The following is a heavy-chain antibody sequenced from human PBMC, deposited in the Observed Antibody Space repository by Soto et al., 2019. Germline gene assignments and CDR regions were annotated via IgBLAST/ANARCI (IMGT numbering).Heavy chain of an antibody. J-gene: IGHJ4*02. D-gene: IGHD2-2*01. CDR3: VKDTLGGMTPVFMPGPD. CDR1: GLTFSTYG. V-gene: IGHV3-30*18. Sequence: VQLVESGGGVVHPGRSLRLSCAASGLTFSTYGFHWVRQAPGKGLEWVAVISNDVRNIHYAESVEGRFTISRDNSKNTLYLQMNSLRPNDTAVYYCVKDTLGGMTPVFMPGPDWGQGTLVTVSS. CDR2: ISNDVRNI.